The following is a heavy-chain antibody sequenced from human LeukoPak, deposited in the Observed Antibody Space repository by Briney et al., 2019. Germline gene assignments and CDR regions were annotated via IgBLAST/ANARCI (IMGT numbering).Heavy chain of an antibody. J-gene: IGHJ4*02. D-gene: IGHD1-14*01. CDR1: GFTFDDYA. CDR3: AKDIGTAGD. V-gene: IGHV3-9*01. CDR2: ISWNSGSI. Sequence: GGSLRLSCAASGFTFDDYALHWVRQAPGKGLEWVSGISWNSGSIGYADSVKGRFTISRDNAKNSLYLQMNSLRAGDTALYYCAKDIGTAGDWGQGTLVTVSS.